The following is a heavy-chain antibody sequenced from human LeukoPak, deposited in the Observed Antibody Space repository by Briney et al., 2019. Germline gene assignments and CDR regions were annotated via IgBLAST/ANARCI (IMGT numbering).Heavy chain of an antibody. CDR3: ATGRGVVRGVTYYFDY. CDR2: INHSGST. D-gene: IGHD3-10*01. J-gene: IGHJ4*02. CDR1: GGSFIGFH. Sequence: PSETLSLTCAVYGGSFIGFHWSWIRQPPGKGLEWIGEINHSGSTNYNPSLKSRVTISVDTSKNQFSLKLSSVTAADTAVYYCATGRGVVRGVTYYFDYWGQGTLVTVSS. V-gene: IGHV4-34*01.